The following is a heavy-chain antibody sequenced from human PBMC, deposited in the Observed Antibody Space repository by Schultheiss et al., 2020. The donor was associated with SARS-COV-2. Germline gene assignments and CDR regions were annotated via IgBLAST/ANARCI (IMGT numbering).Heavy chain of an antibody. CDR3: ARVGATIIYYGMDV. CDR2: ISTSGST. J-gene: IGHJ6*02. Sequence: SETLSLTCAVSGGSISSGGYSWSWIRQPPGKGLEWIGRISTSGSTYYNPSLKSRVTISVDTSKNQFSLKLSSVTAADTAVYYCARVGATIIYYGMDVWGQGTTVTVSS. D-gene: IGHD5-12*01. V-gene: IGHV4-30-4*07. CDR1: GGSISSGGYS.